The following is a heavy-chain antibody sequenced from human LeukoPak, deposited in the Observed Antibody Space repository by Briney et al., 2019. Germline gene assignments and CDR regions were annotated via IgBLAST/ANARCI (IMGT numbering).Heavy chain of an antibody. D-gene: IGHD3-10*01. Sequence: GESLKISCKGSGYSFTSYWIGWVRQMPGKGLEWMGIIYPGDSDTRYSPSFEGQVFISADRSTNTAYLQWSGLKASDTAVYYCAKIASGTYYLIDYWGQGTLVTVSS. V-gene: IGHV5-51*01. CDR1: GYSFTSYW. J-gene: IGHJ4*02. CDR2: IYPGDSDT. CDR3: AKIASGTYYLIDY.